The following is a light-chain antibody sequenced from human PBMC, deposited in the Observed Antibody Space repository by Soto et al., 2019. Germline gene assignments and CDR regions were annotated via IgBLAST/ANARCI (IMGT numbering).Light chain of an antibody. CDR3: QKYNSAPLT. V-gene: IGKV1-27*01. J-gene: IGKJ4*01. CDR2: AAS. Sequence: DIQMTQSPSSLSASLGDRVTITCRASQGIGVYLAWFQQKPGKVPKLLIYAASALQSGVPSRFSGNGSGTDFTLTISSLQSEDIATYYCQKYNSAPLTFGGGTKVEIK. CDR1: QGIGVY.